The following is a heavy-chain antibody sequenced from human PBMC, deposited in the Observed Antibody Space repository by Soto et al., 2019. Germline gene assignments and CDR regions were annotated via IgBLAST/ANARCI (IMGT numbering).Heavy chain of an antibody. CDR3: ARVITGTTFYYYCGMDV. D-gene: IGHD1-7*01. CDR1: GYTFTSYG. V-gene: IGHV1-18*01. Sequence: QVQLVQSGAEVKKPGASVKVSCKASGYTFTSYGINWVRQAPGQGLEWMGWISAYNGNTNYAQKLQGRVTMTTDTSTSTAYMELRSLRSDDTAVYYCARVITGTTFYYYCGMDVWGQGTTVTVSS. J-gene: IGHJ6*02. CDR2: ISAYNGNT.